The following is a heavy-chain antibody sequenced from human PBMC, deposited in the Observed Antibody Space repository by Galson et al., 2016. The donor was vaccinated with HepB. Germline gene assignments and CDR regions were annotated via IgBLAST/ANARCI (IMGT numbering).Heavy chain of an antibody. D-gene: IGHD3-22*01. CDR3: ARDYYDSTVNYEDYYYYYGMDV. J-gene: IGHJ6*02. Sequence: SLRLSCAASGFTLRPYSMHWVRLAPGKGLEWVAVISYDGIKKDYADSVPARFTSSRNNSMNTLYLQMNSLRAEDTAVYYCARDYYDSTVNYEDYYYYYGMDVWGQGTTVTVSS. CDR2: ISYDGIKK. V-gene: IGHV3-30*04. CDR1: GFTLRPYS.